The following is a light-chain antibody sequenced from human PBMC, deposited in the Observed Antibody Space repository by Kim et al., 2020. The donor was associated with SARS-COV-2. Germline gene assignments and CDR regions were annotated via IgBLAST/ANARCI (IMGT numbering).Light chain of an antibody. J-gene: IGKJ3*01. V-gene: IGKV1-8*01. CDR2: AAS. Sequence: AIRMTQSPSSLSASTGDRVTITCRASQGISSYLAWYQQKPGKAPKLLIYAASTLQSGVPSRFSGSGSGTDFTLTISCLQSEGFATYYCQQYYSYPFTFGPGTKVDIK. CDR1: QGISSY. CDR3: QQYYSYPFT.